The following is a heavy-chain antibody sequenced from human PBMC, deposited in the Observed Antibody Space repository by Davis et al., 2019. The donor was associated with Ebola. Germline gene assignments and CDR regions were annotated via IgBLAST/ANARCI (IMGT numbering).Heavy chain of an antibody. D-gene: IGHD6-13*01. CDR2: IRSKANSYAT. V-gene: IGHV3-73*01. Sequence: GGSLRLSCAASGFTFSGSAMHWVRQASGKGLAWVGRIRSKANSYATAYAASVKGRFTISRDDSKNTAYLQMNSLKTEDTAVYYYSIAAAGTADYWGQGTLVTVSS. CDR3: SIAAAGTADY. CDR1: GFTFSGSA. J-gene: IGHJ4*02.